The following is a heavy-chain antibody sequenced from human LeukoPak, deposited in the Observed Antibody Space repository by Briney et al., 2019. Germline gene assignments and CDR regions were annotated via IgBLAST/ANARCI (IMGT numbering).Heavy chain of an antibody. Sequence: GSSVKVSCKASGGTFSTCAINWVRQAPGQGLEWMGGIIPIFSTTNYPQGFQGRVTITADESTSTSYMELSSLRSEDTAVYYCARGDLNYYSNYASTTFDIWGQGTMITVSS. CDR2: IIPIFSTT. J-gene: IGHJ3*02. V-gene: IGHV1-69*01. D-gene: IGHD4-11*01. CDR1: GGTFSTCA. CDR3: ARGDLNYYSNYASTTFDI.